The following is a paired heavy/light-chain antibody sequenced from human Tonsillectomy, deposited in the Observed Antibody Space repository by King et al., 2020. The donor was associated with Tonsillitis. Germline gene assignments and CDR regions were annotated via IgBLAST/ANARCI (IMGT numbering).Light chain of an antibody. CDR1: QPVLYTSNKKNY. CDR2: WAS. Sequence: DTVMTQSPESLAVSLGERATINCKSSQPVLYTSNKKNYLAWYQQKPGQPPKLLIYWASTRKSGVPDRFIGSGSGTDFTLTISSLQAEDVAVYYCQQYYITPPTFGQGTKVEIK. J-gene: IGKJ1*01. CDR3: QQYYITPPT. V-gene: IGKV4-1*01.
Heavy chain of an antibody. CDR1: GVFISSYH. V-gene: IGHV4-59*01. J-gene: IGHJ5*02. D-gene: IGHD2-21*02. Sequence: QVQLHESGPGQVKPSETLSLTCNVSGVFISSYHWSWIRQPPGKGLEWIGYVHYSGSTYYNPSLKSRVTITVDTSKNQFSLNLSSVTAADTAVYYCARDLGDSGLSWFDPWGQGTLVTVSS. CDR3: ARDLGDSGLSWFDP. CDR2: VHYSGST.